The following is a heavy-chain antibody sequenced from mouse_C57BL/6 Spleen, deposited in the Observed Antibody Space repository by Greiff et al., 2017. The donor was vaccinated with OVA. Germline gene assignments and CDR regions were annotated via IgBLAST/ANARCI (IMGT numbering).Heavy chain of an antibody. CDR2: INPNNGGT. CDR1: GYTFTDYY. D-gene: IGHD4-1*01. J-gene: IGHJ2*01. V-gene: IGHV1-26*01. CDR3: ASELGRGY. Sequence: VQLQQSGPELVKPGASVKISCKASGYTFTDYYMNWVKQSPGKSLEWIGDINPNNGGTSYNQKFKGKATLTVDKSSSTAYMELRSLTSEDSAVYYCASELGRGYWGQGTTLTVSS.